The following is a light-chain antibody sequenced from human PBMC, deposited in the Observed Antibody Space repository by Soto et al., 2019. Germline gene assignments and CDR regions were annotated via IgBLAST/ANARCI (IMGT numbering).Light chain of an antibody. Sequence: EIVMTQSPATLSVSPGERATLSCRASQSVRSNLAWYQQKPGQAPRLLIFGASTRATGIPARFSGTGSGTEFILTISSLQSEDFAVYYCQQYNNWPQPFGQGTKV. J-gene: IGKJ1*01. CDR3: QQYNNWPQP. CDR1: QSVRSN. V-gene: IGKV3-15*01. CDR2: GAS.